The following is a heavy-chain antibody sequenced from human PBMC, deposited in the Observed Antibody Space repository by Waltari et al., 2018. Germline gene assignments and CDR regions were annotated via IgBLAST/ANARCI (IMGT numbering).Heavy chain of an antibody. CDR2: INHSGST. Sequence: QVQLQQWGAGLLKPSETLSLTCAVYGGSFSGYYWSWIRQPPGKGLEWIGEINHSGSTNYNPSLKSRVTISVDTSKNQFSLKLSSVTAADTAVYYCVKIAAAGNYYYYYMDVWGKGTTVTVSS. CDR3: VKIAAAGNYYYYYMDV. V-gene: IGHV4-34*01. J-gene: IGHJ6*03. D-gene: IGHD6-13*01. CDR1: GGSFSGYY.